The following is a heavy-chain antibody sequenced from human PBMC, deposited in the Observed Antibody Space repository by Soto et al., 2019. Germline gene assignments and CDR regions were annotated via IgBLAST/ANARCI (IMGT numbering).Heavy chain of an antibody. CDR3: ARVGYYYGSGSSDY. V-gene: IGHV3-30-3*01. Sequence: GGSLRLSCAASGFTFSSYAMHWVRQAPGKGLEWVVVISYDGSNKYYADSVKGRFTISRDNSKNTLYLQMNSLRAEDTAVYYCARVGYYYGSGSSDYWGQGTLVTVSS. CDR1: GFTFSSYA. CDR2: ISYDGSNK. D-gene: IGHD3-10*01. J-gene: IGHJ4*02.